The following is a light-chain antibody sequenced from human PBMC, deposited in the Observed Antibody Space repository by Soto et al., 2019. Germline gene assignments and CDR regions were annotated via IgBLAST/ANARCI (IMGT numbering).Light chain of an antibody. Sequence: QSALTQPASVSGSLGQSITFSCTGTSSDLGGSKYVSWYQQHPGKAPKLMLYEVNSRPSGVSGRFSGSKSGTSASLAIAGLQAEDEGAYYCQTYDSNLSGDVVFGGGTKLTVL. J-gene: IGLJ2*01. CDR3: QTYDSNLSGDVV. CDR2: EVN. CDR1: SSDLGGSKY. V-gene: IGLV2-14*01.